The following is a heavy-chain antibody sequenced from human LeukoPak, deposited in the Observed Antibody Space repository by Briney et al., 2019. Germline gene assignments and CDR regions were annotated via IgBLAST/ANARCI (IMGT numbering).Heavy chain of an antibody. CDR3: AREGLWFGELHTVGMDV. J-gene: IGHJ6*04. Sequence: ASVKVSCKASGYTFTSYGISWVRQAPGQGLEWMGWISAYNGNTNYAQKLQGRVTMTTGTSTSTAYMELRSLRSDDTAVYYCAREGLWFGELHTVGMDVWGKGTTVTVSS. CDR1: GYTFTSYG. CDR2: ISAYNGNT. D-gene: IGHD3-10*01. V-gene: IGHV1-18*04.